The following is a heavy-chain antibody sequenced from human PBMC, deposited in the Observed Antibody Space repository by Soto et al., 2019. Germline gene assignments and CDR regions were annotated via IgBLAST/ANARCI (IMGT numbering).Heavy chain of an antibody. CDR1: GGSISSSSYY. V-gene: IGHV4-39*02. CDR3: ARDLYYYDSSGPLQDY. Sequence: SETLSLTCTVSGGSISSSSYYWGWIRQPPGKGLEWTGSIYYSGSTYYNPSLKSRVTISRDNSKNTLYLQMNSLRAKDTAVYYCARDLYYYDSSGPLQDYWGQGTLVTVSS. CDR2: IYYSGST. J-gene: IGHJ4*02. D-gene: IGHD3-22*01.